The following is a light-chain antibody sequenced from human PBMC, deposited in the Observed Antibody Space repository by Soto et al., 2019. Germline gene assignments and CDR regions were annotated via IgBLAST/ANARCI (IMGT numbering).Light chain of an antibody. CDR1: SSDVGGQNA. Sequence: QSVLTQPASVSGSPGQSITISCTGTSSDVGGQNAVSWYQHHPGKAPKFMIYDVSKRPSGVSSRFSGSKSGNTASLTISGIQAEDEADYYCCSYAGSSTVVFGGGTQLTVL. CDR2: DVS. CDR3: CSYAGSSTVV. V-gene: IGLV2-23*02. J-gene: IGLJ2*01.